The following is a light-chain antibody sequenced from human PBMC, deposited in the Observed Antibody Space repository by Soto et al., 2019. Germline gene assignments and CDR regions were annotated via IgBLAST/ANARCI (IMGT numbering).Light chain of an antibody. J-gene: IGKJ2*01. V-gene: IGKV3-20*01. CDR1: QSVSSTY. CDR3: QQYGTLRT. Sequence: EIVLTQSPGTLSLSPGERATLSCRASQSVSSTYLAWYQQKPGQAPRLLIYGASSRATGIPGRFSGSGSGTVFPLTISRQEAEVVVVYYCQQYGTLRTFGQGTKLEIK. CDR2: GAS.